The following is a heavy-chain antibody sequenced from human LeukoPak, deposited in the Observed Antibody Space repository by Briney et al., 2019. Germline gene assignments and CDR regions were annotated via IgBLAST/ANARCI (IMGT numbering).Heavy chain of an antibody. D-gene: IGHD3-22*01. CDR2: IYYSGST. CDR1: GGSISSGDYY. CDR3: ARQLKYYYDTSGYYDWFDS. Sequence: SETLSLTCTVSGGSISSGDYYWSWIRQPPGKGLEWIGYIYYSGSTYYNPSLKSRVTISVDTSKNQFSLNLNSVTAADTAVYYCARQLKYYYDTSGYYDWFDSWGQGTLVTVS. V-gene: IGHV4-30-4*01. J-gene: IGHJ5*01.